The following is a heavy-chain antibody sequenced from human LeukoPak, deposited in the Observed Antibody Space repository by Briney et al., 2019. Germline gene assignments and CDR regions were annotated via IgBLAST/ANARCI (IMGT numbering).Heavy chain of an antibody. CDR1: GFTFSSYE. D-gene: IGHD6-13*01. V-gene: IGHV3-48*03. CDR2: ISSSGSTI. J-gene: IGHJ6*02. CDR3: ARQSSSWYGSGMDV. Sequence: GGSLRLSCAASGFTFSSYEMYWVRQAPGKGLEWVSYISSSGSTIYYADSVKGRFTISRDNAKNSLYLQMNSLRAEDTAVYYCARQSSSWYGSGMDVWGQGTAVTVSS.